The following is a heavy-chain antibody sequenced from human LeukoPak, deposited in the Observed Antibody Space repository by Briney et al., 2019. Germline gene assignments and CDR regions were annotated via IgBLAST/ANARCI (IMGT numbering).Heavy chain of an antibody. CDR1: GYTFTGYY. D-gene: IGHD2-2*01. CDR2: INPNSGGT. J-gene: IGHJ4*02. V-gene: IGHV1-2*02. CDR3: ARGGVVPAAPSDY. Sequence: ASVKVSCKASGYTFTGYYMHWVRQASGQGLEWMGWINPNSGGTNYAQKFQGRVTMTRDTSISTAYMELSRLRSDDTAVYYCARGGVVPAAPSDYWAREPLVPVPS.